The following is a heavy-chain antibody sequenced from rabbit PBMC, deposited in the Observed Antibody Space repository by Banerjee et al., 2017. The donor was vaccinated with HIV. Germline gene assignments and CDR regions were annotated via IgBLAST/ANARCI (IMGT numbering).Heavy chain of an antibody. CDR3: ASDIYGYGAFNL. D-gene: IGHD6-1*01. CDR2: IYAGSASGT. CDR1: GFSFSSDHN. V-gene: IGHV1S40*01. Sequence: QSLEESGGDLVKPGASLTLTCTASGFSFSSDHNMCWVRQAPGKGLEWIASIYAGSASGTYYASWAKGRFTISKTSSTTVTLQMTSLTAADAATYFCASDIYGYGAFNLWGPGTLVTVS. J-gene: IGHJ4*01.